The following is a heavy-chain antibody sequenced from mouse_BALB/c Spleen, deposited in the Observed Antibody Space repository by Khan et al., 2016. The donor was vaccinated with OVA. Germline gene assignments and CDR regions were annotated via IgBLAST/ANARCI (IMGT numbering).Heavy chain of an antibody. CDR2: INTYTGDP. CDR3: ARPPYFAYVMDN. Sequence: QIQLVQSGPELKKPGETVKISCKASGHTFTKYGMNWVKQAPGKGLKWMGWINTYTGDPTYADDFNGRFAFSLETSSSTAYLQINNLKNEDTATYCCARPPYFAYVMDNWGQGTSVTVSS. V-gene: IGHV9-3-1*01. D-gene: IGHD2-10*01. J-gene: IGHJ4*01. CDR1: GHTFTKYG.